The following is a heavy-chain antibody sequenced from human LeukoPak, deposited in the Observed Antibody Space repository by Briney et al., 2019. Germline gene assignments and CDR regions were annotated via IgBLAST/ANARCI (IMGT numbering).Heavy chain of an antibody. V-gene: IGHV3-21*01. J-gene: IGHJ3*02. Sequence: GGSLRLSCAASGFTFSSYGMHWVRQAPGKGLEWVSSISSSSSYIYYADSVKGRFTISRDNAKNSLYLQMNSLRAEDTAVYYCARDQVLDAFDIWGQGTMVTVSS. CDR3: ARDQVLDAFDI. CDR1: GFTFSSYG. CDR2: ISSSSSYI.